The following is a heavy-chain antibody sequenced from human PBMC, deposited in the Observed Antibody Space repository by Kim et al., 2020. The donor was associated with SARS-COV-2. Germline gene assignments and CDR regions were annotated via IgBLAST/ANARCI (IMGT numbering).Heavy chain of an antibody. CDR3: ARGGSGWYYYYYGMDV. CDR1: GGTFSSYA. Sequence: SVKVSCKASGGTFSSYAISWVRQAPGQGLEWMGGIIPIFGTANYAQKFQGRVTITADESTSTAYMELSSLRSEDTAVYYCARGGSGWYYYYYGMDVWGQGTTVTVSS. J-gene: IGHJ6*02. CDR2: IIPIFGTA. D-gene: IGHD6-19*01. V-gene: IGHV1-69*13.